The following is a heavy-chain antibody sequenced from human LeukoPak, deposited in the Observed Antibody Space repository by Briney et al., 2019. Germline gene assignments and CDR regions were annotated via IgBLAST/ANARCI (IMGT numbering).Heavy chain of an antibody. V-gene: IGHV3-30*17. D-gene: IGHD2-8*01. J-gene: IGHJ4*02. CDR2: ISFNGNDK. Sequence: GGSLRLSCAASGFGLGSYNMYWVRQAPGKGLEWVTLISFNGNDKKYADSVKGRFTVSRDNSRNTVFLQMNSLRPEDTALYYCARVYGGGIDYWGQGTQVTVSS. CDR1: GFGLGSYN. CDR3: ARVYGGGIDY.